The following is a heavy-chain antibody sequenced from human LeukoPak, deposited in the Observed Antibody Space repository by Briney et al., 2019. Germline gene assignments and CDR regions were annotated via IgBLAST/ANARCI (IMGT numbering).Heavy chain of an antibody. CDR2: ITNSGDTT. CDR3: AKPFQWMVGFDY. Sequence: GGSLRLSCAASGFTFITYAMSWVRQAPGKGLEWVSGITNSGDTTNYADSVKGRFTISRDNSQNTLYLQMNSLRAEDTAVYYCAKPFQWMVGFDYWGRGTLVTVSS. J-gene: IGHJ4*02. CDR1: GFTFITYA. D-gene: IGHD6-19*01. V-gene: IGHV3-23*01.